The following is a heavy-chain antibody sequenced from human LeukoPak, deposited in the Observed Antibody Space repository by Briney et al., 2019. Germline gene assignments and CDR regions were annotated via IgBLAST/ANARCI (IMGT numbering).Heavy chain of an antibody. Sequence: ASVEVSCKASGYTFTSYDINWVRQATGQGLEWMGWMNPNSGNTGYAQKFQGRVTITRNTSISTAYMELSSLRSEDTAVYYCARGAYDSSGYYLFDYWGQGTLVTVSS. CDR2: MNPNSGNT. V-gene: IGHV1-8*03. CDR1: GYTFTSYD. J-gene: IGHJ4*02. CDR3: ARGAYDSSGYYLFDY. D-gene: IGHD3-22*01.